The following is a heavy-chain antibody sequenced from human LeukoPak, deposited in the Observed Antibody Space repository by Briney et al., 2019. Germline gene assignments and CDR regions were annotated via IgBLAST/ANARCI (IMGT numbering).Heavy chain of an antibody. V-gene: IGHV5-51*01. D-gene: IGHD6-19*01. CDR1: GYSFTSYW. CDR2: IYPGDSDT. Sequence: GESLKISCKASGYSFTSYWIGWVRQMPGKGLEWMGIIYPGDSDTRYSPSFQGQVTISADKSISTAYLQWSSLKASDTAMYYCARHRKEYSSGWYYFDYWGQGTLVTVSS. J-gene: IGHJ4*02. CDR3: ARHRKEYSSGWYYFDY.